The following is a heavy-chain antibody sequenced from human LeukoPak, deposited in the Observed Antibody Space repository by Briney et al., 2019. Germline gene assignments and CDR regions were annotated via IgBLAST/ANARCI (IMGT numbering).Heavy chain of an antibody. CDR2: INHSGST. CDR1: GGSFSGYY. D-gene: IGHD3-16*01. Sequence: SETLSLTCAVYGGSFSGYYWSWIRQPPGKGLEWIGEINHSGSTNYNPSLKSRVTISVDTSKNQFSLKLSSVTAADTAVYYCARHYGPWGRGTLVTVSS. J-gene: IGHJ5*02. V-gene: IGHV4-34*01. CDR3: ARHYGP.